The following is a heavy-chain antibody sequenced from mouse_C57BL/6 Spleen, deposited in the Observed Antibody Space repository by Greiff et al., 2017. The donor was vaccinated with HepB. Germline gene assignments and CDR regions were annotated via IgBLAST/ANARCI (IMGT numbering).Heavy chain of an antibody. CDR3: AREATVGATGGDWYFDV. D-gene: IGHD1-1*01. J-gene: IGHJ1*03. CDR2: IYPGAGDT. CDR1: GYAFSSYW. V-gene: IGHV1-80*01. Sequence: VQLQQSGAELVKPGASVKISCKASGYAFSSYWMNWVKQRPGKGLEWIGQIYPGAGDTNYNGKFKGKATLTADKSSSTAYMQLSSLTSEVSAVYVCAREATVGATGGDWYFDVWGTGTTVTVSS.